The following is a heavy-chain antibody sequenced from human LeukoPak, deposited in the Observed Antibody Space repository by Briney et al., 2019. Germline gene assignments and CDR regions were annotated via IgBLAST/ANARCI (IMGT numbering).Heavy chain of an antibody. D-gene: IGHD6-19*01. J-gene: IGHJ4*02. CDR1: GFTFSNLA. CDR3: AKDARRSSGWYFFDH. V-gene: IGHV3-23*01. Sequence: GGSLRLSCVASGFTFSNLAMGWVRQAPGKGLEWGSVIIDSGGTTYYADSAKGRFTISRDNSRNTLYLQMNSLRVEDTAVYYCAKDARRSSGWYFFDHWGQGTLVTVSS. CDR2: IIDSGGTT.